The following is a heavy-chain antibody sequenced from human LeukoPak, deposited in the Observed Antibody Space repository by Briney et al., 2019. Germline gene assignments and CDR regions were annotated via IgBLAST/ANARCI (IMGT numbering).Heavy chain of an antibody. CDR3: ARDPPPHYGGNLDAFDI. CDR2: IYYSGST. V-gene: IGHV4-31*03. Sequence: SGTLSLTCTVSGGSLSRGGYYWSWIRQHPGKGLEWIGYIYYSGSTYYNPSLKSRVTISVDTSKNQFSLKLSSLTAADTAVYYCARDPPPHYGGNLDAFDIWGQGTMVTVSS. D-gene: IGHD4-23*01. J-gene: IGHJ3*02. CDR1: GGSLSRGGYY.